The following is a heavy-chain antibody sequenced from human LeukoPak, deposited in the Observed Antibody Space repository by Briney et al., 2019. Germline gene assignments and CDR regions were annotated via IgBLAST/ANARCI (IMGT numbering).Heavy chain of an antibody. J-gene: IGHJ4*02. CDR3: ARSLRYFDWATPAGLDY. CDR1: GGSISSYY. CDR2: IYYSGST. D-gene: IGHD3-9*01. Sequence: PSETLSLTCTVSGGSISSYYWSWIRQPPGKGLEWIGYIYYSGSTNYNPSLKSRVTISVDTSKNQFSLKLSSVTAADTAVYSCARSLRYFDWATPAGLDYWGQGTLVTVSS. V-gene: IGHV4-59*01.